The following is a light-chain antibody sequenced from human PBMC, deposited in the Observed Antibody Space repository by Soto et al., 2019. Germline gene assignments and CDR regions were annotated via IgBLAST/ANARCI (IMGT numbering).Light chain of an antibody. J-gene: IGLJ2*01. V-gene: IGLV2-8*01. CDR1: SSDVGGHNH. Sequence: QSALTQPPSASGSPGQSVTISCTGSSSDVGGHNHVSWYQQHPGKAPKLMIYEVSKRPSGVPGRFSGSKSVNTASLTVTGLQAEDEADYYCSSYAGNMNLIFGRGTKVTVL. CDR2: EVS. CDR3: SSYAGNMNLI.